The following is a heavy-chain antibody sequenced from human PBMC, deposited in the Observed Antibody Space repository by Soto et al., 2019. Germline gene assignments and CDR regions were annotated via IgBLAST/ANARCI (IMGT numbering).Heavy chain of an antibody. D-gene: IGHD2-2*01. Sequence: EVQLVESGGGLVQPGGSLRLSCAASGFTFSSYWMSWVRQAPGKGLEWVANIKQDGSEKYYVDSVKGRFTISRDNAKNLLYKRMNRLRAQDTVVYYCAEDHRGYLSSTSGYDVTNFGVVTHDWYFDLWGRGTLVTVSS. V-gene: IGHV3-7*05. CDR2: IKQDGSEK. CDR1: GFTFSSYW. CDR3: AEDHRGYLSSTSGYDVTNFGVVTHDWYFDL. J-gene: IGHJ2*01.